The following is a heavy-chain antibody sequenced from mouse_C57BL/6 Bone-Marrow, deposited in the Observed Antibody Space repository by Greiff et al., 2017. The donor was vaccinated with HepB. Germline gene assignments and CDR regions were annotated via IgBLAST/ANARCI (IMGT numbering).Heavy chain of an antibody. CDR3: ARDPSYCYGSSYWYFDV. Sequence: EVQLVESGGGLVKPGGSLKLSCAASGFTFSSYAMSWVRQTPEKRLEWVATISDGGSYTYYPDNVKGRFTISRDNAKNNLYLQMSHLKSEDTAMYYCARDPSYCYGSSYWYFDVWGTGTTVTVSS. CDR2: ISDGGSYT. D-gene: IGHD1-1*01. CDR1: GFTFSSYA. J-gene: IGHJ1*03. V-gene: IGHV5-4*01.